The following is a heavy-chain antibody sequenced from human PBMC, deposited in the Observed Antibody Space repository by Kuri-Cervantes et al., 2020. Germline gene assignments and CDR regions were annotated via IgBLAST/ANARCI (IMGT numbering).Heavy chain of an antibody. CDR1: GFTFGDYA. Sequence: GGSLRLSCTASGFTFGDYAMSWVRQAPGKGLEWVGFIRSKAYGGTTEYAASVKGRFTISRDDSKSIAYLQMNSLKASDTAMYYCARQRYFDYWGQGTLVTVSS. J-gene: IGHJ4*02. CDR2: IRSKAYGGTT. CDR3: ARQRYFDY. V-gene: IGHV3-49*04.